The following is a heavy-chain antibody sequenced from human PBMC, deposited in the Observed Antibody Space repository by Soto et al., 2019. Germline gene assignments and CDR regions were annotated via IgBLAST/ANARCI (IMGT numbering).Heavy chain of an antibody. CDR1: GGSFSGYY. CDR2: INHSGST. J-gene: IGHJ3*02. CDR3: ARGRKAVAGPKGRDAFDI. D-gene: IGHD6-19*01. V-gene: IGHV4-34*01. Sequence: SETLSLTCAVYGGSFSGYYWSWIRQPPGKGLEWIGEINHSGSTNYNPSLKSRVTISVDTSKNQFSLKLSSVTAADTAVYYCARGRKAVAGPKGRDAFDIWGQGTMVTVSS.